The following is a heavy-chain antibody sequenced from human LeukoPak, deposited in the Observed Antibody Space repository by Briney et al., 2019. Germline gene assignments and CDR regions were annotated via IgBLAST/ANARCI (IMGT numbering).Heavy chain of an antibody. Sequence: PGRSLRLSCAASGFTFSSYAMHWVRQAPGKGLEWVAVISYDGSNKYYADSVKGRFTISRDNSKNTLYLQMNSLRAEDTAVCYCARDGSPNWFGIDNWFDPWGQGTLVTVSS. CDR2: ISYDGSNK. CDR3: ARDGSPNWFGIDNWFDP. D-gene: IGHD3-10*01. V-gene: IGHV3-30*04. CDR1: GFTFSSYA. J-gene: IGHJ5*02.